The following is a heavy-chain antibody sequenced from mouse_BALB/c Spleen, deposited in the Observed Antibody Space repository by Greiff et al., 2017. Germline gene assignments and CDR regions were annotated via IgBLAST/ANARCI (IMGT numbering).Heavy chain of an antibody. CDR2: IDPENGDT. CDR3: KGSSSYYFAMDY. Sequence: EVQRVVSGAELVRSGASVKLSCTASGFNIKDYYMHWVKQRPEQGLEWIGWIDPENGDTEYAPKFQGKATMTADTSSNTAYLQLSSLTSEDTAVYYCKGSSSYYFAMDYWGQGTSVTVSS. D-gene: IGHD1-1*01. CDR1: GFNIKDYY. J-gene: IGHJ4*01. V-gene: IGHV14-4*02.